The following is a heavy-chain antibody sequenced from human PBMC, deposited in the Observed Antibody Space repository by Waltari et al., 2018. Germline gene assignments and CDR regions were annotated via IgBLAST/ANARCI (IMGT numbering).Heavy chain of an antibody. CDR2: MNPNSGNT. CDR1: GYTFTSYD. J-gene: IGHJ4*02. CDR3: ARDKAYCGGDCSSAFDY. Sequence: QVQLVQSGAEVKKPGASVKVSCKASGYTFTSYDINWVRQASGQGLEWMGWMNPNSGNTGYAQKFQGRVTITADKSTSTAYMELSSLRSEDTAVYYCARDKAYCGGDCSSAFDYWGQGTLVTVSS. V-gene: IGHV1-8*01. D-gene: IGHD2-21*02.